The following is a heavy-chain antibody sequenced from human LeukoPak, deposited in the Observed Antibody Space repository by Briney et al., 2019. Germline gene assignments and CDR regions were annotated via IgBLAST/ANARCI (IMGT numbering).Heavy chain of an antibody. CDR2: ISRGRSTI. CDR3: PRERGGYCSGTSCSHAFHI. Sequence: GGSLRLFCGASGFTFGSYGTNWVREARGKGREGGSFISRGRSTIYYTDSVEGRFSVSRDNAMNSLYLQMHSLRAEDTAVYYCPRERGGYCSGTSCSHAFHIWAQGPMVPVPS. CDR1: GFTFGSYG. V-gene: IGHV3-48*01. D-gene: IGHD2-2*01. J-gene: IGHJ3*02.